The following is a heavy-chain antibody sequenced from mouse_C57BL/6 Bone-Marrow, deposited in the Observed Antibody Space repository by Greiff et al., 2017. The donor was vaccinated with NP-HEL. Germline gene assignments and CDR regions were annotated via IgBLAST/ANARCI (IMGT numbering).Heavy chain of an antibody. CDR3: APAVVAYYAMDY. CDR1: GYTFTSYT. D-gene: IGHD1-1*01. CDR2: INPSSGYT. Sequence: VQLQESGAELARPGASVKMSCKASGYTFTSYTMHWVKQRPGQGLEWIGYINPSSGYTKYNQKFKDKATLTADKSSSTAYMQLSSLTSEDSAVYYCAPAVVAYYAMDYWGQGTSVTVSP. J-gene: IGHJ4*01. V-gene: IGHV1-4*01.